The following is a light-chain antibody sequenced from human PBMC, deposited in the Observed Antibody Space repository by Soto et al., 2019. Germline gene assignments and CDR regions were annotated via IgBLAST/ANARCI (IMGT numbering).Light chain of an antibody. CDR2: EAS. CDR1: QDIKNY. J-gene: IGKJ4*01. Sequence: DIQMTQSPSSLSASVGDRVTITCQASQDIKNYLNWYQQKPGKAPKLLIYEASNLETEVPSGFSGSGSGRSFTFSISSLQPEDIATYYCQQCDDLVTFGGGTRIEIK. CDR3: QQCDDLVT. V-gene: IGKV1-33*01.